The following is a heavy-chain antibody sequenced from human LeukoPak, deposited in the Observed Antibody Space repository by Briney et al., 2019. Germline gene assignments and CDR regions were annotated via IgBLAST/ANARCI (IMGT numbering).Heavy chain of an antibody. CDR3: AKGGSYSSSWYDY. CDR1: GFTFSNAW. D-gene: IGHD6-13*01. Sequence: GGSLRLSCAASGFTFSNAWMSWVRQAPGKGLEWVSAISGSGGSTYYADSVKGRFTISRDNSKNTLYLQVNSLRAEDTAVYYCAKGGSYSSSWYDYWGQGTLSPSPQ. J-gene: IGHJ4*02. CDR2: ISGSGGST. V-gene: IGHV3-23*01.